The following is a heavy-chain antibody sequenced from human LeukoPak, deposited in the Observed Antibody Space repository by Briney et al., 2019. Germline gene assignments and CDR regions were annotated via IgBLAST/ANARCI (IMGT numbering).Heavy chain of an antibody. CDR1: GGSISSYY. J-gene: IGHJ4*02. CDR2: IYTSGST. CDR3: AREELLAAAGFC. V-gene: IGHV4-4*07. Sequence: SETLSLTCTVSGGSISSYYWSWIRQPAGKGLEWIGRIYTSGSTNYNPSLKSRVTISVDTSKNQFSLKLSSVTAADTAVYYCAREELLAAAGFCWGQGTLVTVSS. D-gene: IGHD6-13*01.